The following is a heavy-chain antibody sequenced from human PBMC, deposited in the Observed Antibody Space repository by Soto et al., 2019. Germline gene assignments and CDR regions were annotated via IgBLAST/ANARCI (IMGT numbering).Heavy chain of an antibody. Sequence: PSETLALTCAVCGGSVNIYYWGLIRHPPGKGLEWIGYIYYSGSPNYSPSLESRVTISEDTSKNQFSLKLSSVTAADTAIYFCAGGRDDYNGWYFDVWGRGILVTVS. J-gene: IGHJ2*01. CDR1: GGSVNIYY. CDR3: AGGRDDYNGWYFDV. CDR2: IYYSGSP. D-gene: IGHD4-4*01. V-gene: IGHV4-59*02.